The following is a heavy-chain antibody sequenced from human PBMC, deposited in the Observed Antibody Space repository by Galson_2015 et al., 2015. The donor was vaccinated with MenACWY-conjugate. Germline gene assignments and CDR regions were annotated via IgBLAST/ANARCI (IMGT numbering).Heavy chain of an antibody. V-gene: IGHV5-51*01. CDR1: GYTFTPYW. Sequence: QSGAEVKKPGVSLNISCQASGYTFTPYWIAWVRQMPGKGLEWMGVIYPSDSDVIYSPSFQGQVTISVDTSINTAYLHWSSLKASDTAIYYWARHLNGGSAGYWGQGTLVTVSS. CDR3: ARHLNGGSAGY. J-gene: IGHJ4*02. CDR2: IYPSDSDV. D-gene: IGHD6-19*01.